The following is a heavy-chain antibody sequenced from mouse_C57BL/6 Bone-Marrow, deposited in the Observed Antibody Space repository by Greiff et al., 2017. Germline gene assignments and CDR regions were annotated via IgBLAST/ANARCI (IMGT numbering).Heavy chain of an antibody. V-gene: IGHV1-15*01. CDR1: GYTFTDYE. CDR3: TRTLAYYCNYLAWFAY. J-gene: IGHJ3*01. D-gene: IGHD2-10*01. CDR2: IDPETGGT. Sequence: VQLQQSGAELVRPGASVTLSCKASGYTFTDYEMHWVKQTPVHGLEWIGAIDPETGGTAYTQKFKGKARLSADKSSNTAYMELRSLTSEDSAVYSCTRTLAYYCNYLAWFAYWGQGTLVTVSA.